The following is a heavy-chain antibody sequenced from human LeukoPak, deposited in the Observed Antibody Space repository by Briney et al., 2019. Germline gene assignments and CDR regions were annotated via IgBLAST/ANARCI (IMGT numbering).Heavy chain of an antibody. CDR3: AGDDGFRPDY. Sequence: PSETLSLTCTVSGGSISNYYWSWIRQPPGKGLEWIGYIYYSGRTNYNPSLKSRVTISVDTSKNQFSLKLSSVTAADTAVYYCAGDDGFRPDYWGQGTLVTVSS. V-gene: IGHV4-59*01. CDR2: IYYSGRT. D-gene: IGHD5-18*01. CDR1: GGSISNYY. J-gene: IGHJ4*02.